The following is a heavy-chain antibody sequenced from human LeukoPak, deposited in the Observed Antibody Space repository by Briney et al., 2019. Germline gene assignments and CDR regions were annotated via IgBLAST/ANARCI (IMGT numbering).Heavy chain of an antibody. CDR2: IYTSGST. Sequence: PSETLSLTCTVSGGSISSYYWSWIRQPAGKGLEWIGRIYTSGSTNYNPSLKSRVTMSVDTSKNQFSLKLSSVTAADTAVYYCARVTRTIVVGATRINVYYFDYWGQGTLVTVSS. D-gene: IGHD1-26*01. V-gene: IGHV4-4*07. CDR1: GGSISSYY. J-gene: IGHJ4*02. CDR3: ARVTRTIVVGATRINVYYFDY.